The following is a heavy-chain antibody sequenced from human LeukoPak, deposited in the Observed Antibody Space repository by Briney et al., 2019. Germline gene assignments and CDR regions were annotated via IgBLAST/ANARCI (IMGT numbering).Heavy chain of an antibody. CDR2: MNPNSGNT. Sequence: ASVKVSCKASGYTFTSYDINWVRQATGQGLEWMGWMNPNSGNTGYAQKFQGSVTMTRNTSISTAYMELSSLRSEDTAVYYCARGLRIKSMVRGVKYYFDYWGQGTLVTVSS. CDR1: GYTFTSYD. V-gene: IGHV1-8*01. D-gene: IGHD3-10*01. CDR3: ARGLRIKSMVRGVKYYFDY. J-gene: IGHJ4*02.